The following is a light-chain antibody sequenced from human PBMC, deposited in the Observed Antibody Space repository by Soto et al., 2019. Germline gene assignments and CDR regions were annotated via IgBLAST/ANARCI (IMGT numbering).Light chain of an antibody. Sequence: EIVLTQSPGTLSFSPGERATLSCRAIQSVSSSYLAWYQQKPGQAPRLLIYGASSRATGIPDRFSGSGSGTDSTLTISRLEPEDFAVYYCQQYGSSPPWTFGQGTKVDIK. CDR2: GAS. CDR3: QQYGSSPPWT. CDR1: QSVSSSY. V-gene: IGKV3-20*01. J-gene: IGKJ1*01.